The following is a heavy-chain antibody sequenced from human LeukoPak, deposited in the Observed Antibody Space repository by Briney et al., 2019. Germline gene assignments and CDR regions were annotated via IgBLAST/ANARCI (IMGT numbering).Heavy chain of an antibody. D-gene: IGHD3-3*01. Sequence: ASVKVSCKASGYTFTSYDINWVRQATGQGLEWMGWMNPNSGNTGYAQKFQGRVTMTRNTSISTAYMELSSLRSEDTAAYYCARGRRFLEWLSDYWGQGTLVTVSS. V-gene: IGHV1-8*01. CDR1: GYTFTSYD. CDR3: ARGRRFLEWLSDY. CDR2: MNPNSGNT. J-gene: IGHJ4*02.